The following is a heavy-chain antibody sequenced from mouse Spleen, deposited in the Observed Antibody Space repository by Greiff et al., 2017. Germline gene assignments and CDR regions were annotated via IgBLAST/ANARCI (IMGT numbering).Heavy chain of an antibody. J-gene: IGHJ2*01. Sequence: QVQLQQPGAELVMPGASVKMSCKASGYTFTDYWMHWVKQRPGQGLEWIGAIDTSDSYTSYNQKFKGKATLTVDESSSTAYMQLSSLTSEDSAVYYCARYLTGRNFDYWGQGTTPTVSS. V-gene: IGHV1-69*01. CDR1: GYTFTDYW. CDR2: IDTSDSYT. D-gene: IGHD4-1*01. CDR3: ARYLTGRNFDY.